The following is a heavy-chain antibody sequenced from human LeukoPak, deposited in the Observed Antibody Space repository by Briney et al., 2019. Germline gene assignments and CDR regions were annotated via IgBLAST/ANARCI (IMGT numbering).Heavy chain of an antibody. J-gene: IGHJ4*02. Sequence: PGGSLRLSCAASGFTFRSYSMSWVRQAPGKGLEWVSYISSSSTIHYADSVKGRFTISRDNALNSLYLQMNSLRAEDTAIYYCARSIPYGTTWYGRSDYWGQGTLVTVSS. CDR1: GFTFRSYS. CDR2: ISSSSTI. D-gene: IGHD6-13*01. V-gene: IGHV3-48*04. CDR3: ARSIPYGTTWYGRSDY.